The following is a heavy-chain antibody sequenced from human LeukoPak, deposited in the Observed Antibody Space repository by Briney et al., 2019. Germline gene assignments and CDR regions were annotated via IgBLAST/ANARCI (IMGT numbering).Heavy chain of an antibody. D-gene: IGHD3-3*01. CDR2: ISGSGGST. Sequence: GGSLRLSCAASGFTFSSYAMSWVRQAPGKGLEWVSAISGSGGSTYYADSVKGRFTISRDNSKNTVYLQMNRLRAEDTAVYYCAKQTIFGVAKNLGGTIGAEFDYWGQGTLVTVSS. V-gene: IGHV3-23*01. CDR1: GFTFSSYA. CDR3: AKQTIFGVAKNLGGTIGAEFDY. J-gene: IGHJ4*02.